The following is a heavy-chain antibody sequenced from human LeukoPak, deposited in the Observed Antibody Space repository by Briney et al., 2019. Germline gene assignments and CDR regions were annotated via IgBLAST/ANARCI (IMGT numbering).Heavy chain of an antibody. V-gene: IGHV4-61*02. CDR3: ARDESRTDYSNYDVYYYYYMDV. D-gene: IGHD4-11*01. CDR1: GGSISSGSYY. Sequence: SETLSLTCTVSGGSISSGSYYWSWIRQPAGKGLEWIGRIYTSGSTNYNPSLKSRVTISVDTSKNQFSLKLSSVTAADTAVYYCARDESRTDYSNYDVYYYYYMDVWGKGTTVTVSS. J-gene: IGHJ6*03. CDR2: IYTSGST.